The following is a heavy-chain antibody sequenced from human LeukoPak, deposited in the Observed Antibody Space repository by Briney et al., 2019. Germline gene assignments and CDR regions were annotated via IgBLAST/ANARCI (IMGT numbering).Heavy chain of an antibody. CDR1: GGSISSGDYY. Sequence: PSQTLSLTCIVSGGSISSGDYYWSWIRQPPGKGLEWIGYIYYSGSTYYNPSLKSRVTISVDTSKNQFSLKLSSVTAADTAVYYCARAGYYYDSSGPPGYWGQGTLVTVSS. D-gene: IGHD3-22*01. CDR3: ARAGYYYDSSGPPGY. V-gene: IGHV4-30-4*08. CDR2: IYYSGST. J-gene: IGHJ4*02.